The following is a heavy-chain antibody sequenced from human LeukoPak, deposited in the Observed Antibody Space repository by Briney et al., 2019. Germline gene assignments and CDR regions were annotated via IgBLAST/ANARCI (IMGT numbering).Heavy chain of an antibody. CDR3: ARDYCSGSSCYYFDC. CDR2: ISYDGSNK. CDR1: GFTFSNYA. V-gene: IGHV3-30-3*01. J-gene: IGHJ4*02. Sequence: GGSLRLSCAASGFTFSNYAIHWVRQAPGKGLEWVTIISYDGSNKYYADSVKGRFTISRDNSKNTLYLQMSSLRAEDTAVYYCARDYCSGSSCYYFDCWGQGTLVTVSS. D-gene: IGHD2-2*01.